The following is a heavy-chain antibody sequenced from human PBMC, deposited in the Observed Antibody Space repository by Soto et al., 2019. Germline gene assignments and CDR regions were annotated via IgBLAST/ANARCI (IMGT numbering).Heavy chain of an antibody. J-gene: IGHJ4*02. CDR2: TYYRSKWYN. D-gene: IGHD3-16*01. V-gene: IGHV6-1*01. CDR1: GDSVSDNSAA. Sequence: SQTLSLTCAISGDSVSDNSAAWNWIRQSPSRGLEWLGRTYYRSKWYNDYAVSVKSRITVTPDTSKNQFSLHLNSVTPEDTAVYYCARESPYYVSSDSYLDYWGQGXLVTVYS. CDR3: ARESPYYVSSDSYLDY.